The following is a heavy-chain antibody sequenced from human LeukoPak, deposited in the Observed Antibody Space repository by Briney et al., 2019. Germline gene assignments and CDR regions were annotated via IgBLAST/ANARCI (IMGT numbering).Heavy chain of an antibody. D-gene: IGHD3-22*01. CDR2: IKSKADGGTT. CDR3: TSGRGFYYDT. Sequence: GGSLRLSCAASGFTFTSYALSWVRQAPGKGLEWVGRIKSKADGGTTDFAAPVKGIFTISRDDSTNTLYLQMNSLTTEDTAVYYCTSGRGFYYDTWDQGTLVTVSS. CDR1: GFTFTSYA. J-gene: IGHJ5*02. V-gene: IGHV3-15*01.